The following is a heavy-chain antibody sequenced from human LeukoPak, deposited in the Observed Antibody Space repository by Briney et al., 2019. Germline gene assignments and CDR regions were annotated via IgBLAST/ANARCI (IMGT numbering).Heavy chain of an antibody. D-gene: IGHD6-19*01. Sequence: GGSLRLSCAASGFTFGSYWMSWVRQAPGKGLEWAANIKQDGSESYYVDSVKGRFTISRDNAKNSLYLQMNSLRAEDTAVYYCARGWLVPDFWGQGTLVTVSS. V-gene: IGHV3-7*01. J-gene: IGHJ4*02. CDR2: IKQDGSES. CDR3: ARGWLVPDF. CDR1: GFTFGSYW.